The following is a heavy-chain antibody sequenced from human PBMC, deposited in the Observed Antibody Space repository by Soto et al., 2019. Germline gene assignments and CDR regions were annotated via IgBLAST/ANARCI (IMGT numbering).Heavy chain of an antibody. CDR2: ISYDGSNK. CDR1: GFTFSSYG. D-gene: IGHD2-2*01. Sequence: PGGSLRLSCAASGFTFSSYGMHWVRQAPGKGLEWVAVISYDGSNKYYADSVKGRFTISRDNSKNTLYLQMNSLRAEDTAVYYCAKDHGVPAAMRVSWFDPWGQGTLVTVSS. V-gene: IGHV3-30*18. CDR3: AKDHGVPAAMRVSWFDP. J-gene: IGHJ5*02.